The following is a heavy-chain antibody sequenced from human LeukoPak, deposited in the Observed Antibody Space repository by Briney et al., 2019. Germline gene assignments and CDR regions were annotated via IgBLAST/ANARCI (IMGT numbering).Heavy chain of an antibody. CDR2: ISGSGGST. Sequence: GGSLRLSCAASGFTFSSDAMSWVRQAPGKGLQWVSAISGSGGSTYYADSVKGRFTISRDNAKNSLYLQMNSLRAEDTAVYYCARMGERDAFDIWGQGTMVTVSS. D-gene: IGHD1-26*01. CDR1: GFTFSSDA. V-gene: IGHV3-23*01. J-gene: IGHJ3*02. CDR3: ARMGERDAFDI.